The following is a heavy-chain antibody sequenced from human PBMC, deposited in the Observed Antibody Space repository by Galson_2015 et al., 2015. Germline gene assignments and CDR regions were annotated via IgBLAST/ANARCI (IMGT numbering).Heavy chain of an antibody. Sequence: SVKVSCKASGGTFSSYTISWVRQAPGQGLEWMGRIIPNLGIANYAQKFQGRVTITADKSTSTAYMELSSLRSEDTAVYYCARDLRGCSGGSCYYFDYWGQGTLVTVSS. CDR1: GGTFSSYT. V-gene: IGHV1-69*04. D-gene: IGHD2-15*01. J-gene: IGHJ4*02. CDR2: IIPNLGIA. CDR3: ARDLRGCSGGSCYYFDY.